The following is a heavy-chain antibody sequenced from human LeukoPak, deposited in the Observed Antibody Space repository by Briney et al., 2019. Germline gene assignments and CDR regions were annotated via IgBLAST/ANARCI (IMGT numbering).Heavy chain of an antibody. V-gene: IGHV3-74*01. CDR2: INSDGSST. CDR1: GFIFSSYS. Sequence: GGSLRLSCAASGFIFSSYSMNWVRQAPGKGLVWVSRINSDGSSTSYADSVKGRFTISRDNAKNALYLQMNSLRAEDTAVYYCARRGGGSSGGMDVWGQGTTVTVSS. CDR3: ARRGGGSSGGMDV. J-gene: IGHJ6*02. D-gene: IGHD2-15*01.